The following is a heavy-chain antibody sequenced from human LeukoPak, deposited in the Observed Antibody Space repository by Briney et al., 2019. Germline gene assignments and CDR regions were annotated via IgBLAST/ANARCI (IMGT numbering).Heavy chain of an antibody. CDR1: GGSVSSGSYY. CDR2: IYCSGST. CDR3: ARGGGSGWLDAFDI. D-gene: IGHD6-19*01. V-gene: IGHV4-61*01. Sequence: SVTLSLTCTVSGGSVSSGSYYWSWIRQPPGKGLEWIGYIYCSGSTNYNPSLKSRATISVDTSKNQFSLKLSSVTAADTAVYYCARGGGSGWLDAFDIWGQGTMVTVSS. J-gene: IGHJ3*02.